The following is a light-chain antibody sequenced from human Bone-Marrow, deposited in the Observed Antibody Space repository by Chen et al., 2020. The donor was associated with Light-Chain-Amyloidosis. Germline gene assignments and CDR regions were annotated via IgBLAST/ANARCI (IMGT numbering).Light chain of an antibody. V-gene: IGLV2-14*01. CDR3: RSYAVTNTLV. J-gene: IGLJ1*01. CDR2: EVT. CDR1: SSDVGGDNH. Sequence: QSALTQPASVSGSPGQSITISCTGTSSDVGGDNHVSWYQQHPDKAPKLMIYEVTNRPSWVPDRFSVSKSDNTASLTISGLQTEDDASYFCRSYAVTNTLVFGSGTRVTVL.